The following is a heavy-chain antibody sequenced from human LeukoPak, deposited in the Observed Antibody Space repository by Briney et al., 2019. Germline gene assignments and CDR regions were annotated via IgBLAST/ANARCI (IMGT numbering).Heavy chain of an antibody. CDR3: ARRMWNHRDAFDI. CDR1: GFTFSSYW. CDR2: INSDGSST. J-gene: IGHJ3*02. D-gene: IGHD1-14*01. Sequence: GGSLRLSCAASGFTFSSYWMHWVRQAPGKGLVWVSRINSDGSSTSYADSVKGRFTISRDNAKNTLYLQMNSLRAEDTAVYYFARRMWNHRDAFDIWGQGTMVTVSS. V-gene: IGHV3-74*01.